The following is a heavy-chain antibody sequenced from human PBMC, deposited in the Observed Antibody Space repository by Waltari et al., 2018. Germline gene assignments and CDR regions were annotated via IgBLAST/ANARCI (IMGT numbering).Heavy chain of an antibody. CDR2: IIPIFGTA. Sequence: SSYAISWVRQAPGQGLEWMGGIIPIFGTANYAQKFQGRVTITADESTSTAYMELSSLRSEDTAVYYCARGLYSSSWYYFDYWGQGTLVTVSS. V-gene: IGHV1-69*01. D-gene: IGHD6-13*01. CDR1: SSYA. J-gene: IGHJ4*02. CDR3: ARGLYSSSWYYFDY.